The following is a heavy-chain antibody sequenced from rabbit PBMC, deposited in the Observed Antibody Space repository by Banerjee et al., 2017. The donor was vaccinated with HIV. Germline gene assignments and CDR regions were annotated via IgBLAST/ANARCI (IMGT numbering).Heavy chain of an antibody. V-gene: IGHV1S7*01. CDR2: IDPVFGST. Sequence: QLVESGGGLVQPGGSLKLSCKASGFTISSYSMQWVRQAPGKGLEWIGYIDPVFGSTYYASWVNGRFTISSHNAQNTLYLQLNSLTAADTATYFCARGGDAGSSAYDEFLAETYFDLWGPGTLVTVS. J-gene: IGHJ4*01. CDR1: GFTISSYS. D-gene: IGHD8-1*01. CDR3: ARGGDAGSSAYDEFLAETYFDL.